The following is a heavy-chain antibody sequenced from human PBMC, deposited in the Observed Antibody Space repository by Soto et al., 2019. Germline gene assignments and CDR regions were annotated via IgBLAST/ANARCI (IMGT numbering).Heavy chain of an antibody. CDR1: GGSFSGYY. CDR2: INHSGST. CDR3: ARGARILSNWFDP. Sequence: QVQLQQWGAGLLKPSETLSLTCAVYGGSFSGYYWSWIRQPPGKGLEWIGEINHSGSTNYNPSLKSRVTISVDTSKNQFSLKLSSVTAADTAVYYCARGARILSNWFDPWGQGTLVTVSS. J-gene: IGHJ5*02. D-gene: IGHD2-15*01. V-gene: IGHV4-34*01.